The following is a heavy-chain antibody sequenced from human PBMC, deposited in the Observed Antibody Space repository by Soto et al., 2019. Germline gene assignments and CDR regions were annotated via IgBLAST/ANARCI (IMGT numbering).Heavy chain of an antibody. CDR2: TSSSGGST. J-gene: IGHJ4*02. D-gene: IGHD6-19*01. V-gene: IGHV3-23*01. CDR3: AKHPSASKSFDY. CDR1: GFTFTNYA. Sequence: EVQLLESGGDLVQPGGSLRLSCTASGFTFTNYALSWVRQAPGKGLEWVSATSSSGGSTYYADSVRGRFTISRDNSKNTLFLQMNSLGAEDTSVYYSAKHPSASKSFDYWGQGTLVTVSS.